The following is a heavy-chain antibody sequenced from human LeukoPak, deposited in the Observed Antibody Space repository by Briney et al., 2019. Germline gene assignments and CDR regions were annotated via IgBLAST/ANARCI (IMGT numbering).Heavy chain of an antibody. J-gene: IGHJ3*01. D-gene: IGHD3-22*01. Sequence: GGSLRLSCEGSAFIFSGHWMNWVRQAPGKGLEWVSSMTSSRYIYYADSVKGRFTISRDDANNLVFLQMHSLRAEDTAIYYCTRDQFFDYDNDDAFDVWGQGTKVIVSS. V-gene: IGHV3-21*04. CDR2: MTSSRYI. CDR3: TRDQFFDYDNDDAFDV. CDR1: AFIFSGHW.